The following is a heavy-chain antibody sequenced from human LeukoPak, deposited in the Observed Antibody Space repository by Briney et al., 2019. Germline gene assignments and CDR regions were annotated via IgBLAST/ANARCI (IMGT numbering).Heavy chain of an antibody. CDR1: GDSINTKNYY. CDR2: IYYSGNT. D-gene: IGHD5-18*01. J-gene: IGHJ4*02. Sequence: TSETLSLTCTASGDSINTKNYYWGWIRQPPGKGLEWIGSIYYSGNTYYNPSLKSRVTLSIDTSKNQFSLRLSSVTAADTAVYHCARHSYGTFDYWGQGTLVTVSS. CDR3: ARHSYGTFDY. V-gene: IGHV4-39*01.